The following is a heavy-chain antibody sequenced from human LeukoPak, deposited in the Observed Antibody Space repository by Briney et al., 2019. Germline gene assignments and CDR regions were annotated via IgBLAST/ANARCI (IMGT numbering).Heavy chain of an antibody. J-gene: IGHJ4*02. CDR1: GFTFSSYA. CDR3: AKVRDLGYCSGGSCYSFYYFDY. V-gene: IGHV3-23*01. Sequence: PGASLRLSCAASGFTFSSYAMSWVRKAPGKGLEWVSAISGSGGSTYYADSVKGRFTISRDNSKNTLYLQMNSLRAEDTAVYYCAKVRDLGYCSGGSCYSFYYFDYWGQGTLVTVSS. CDR2: ISGSGGST. D-gene: IGHD2-15*01.